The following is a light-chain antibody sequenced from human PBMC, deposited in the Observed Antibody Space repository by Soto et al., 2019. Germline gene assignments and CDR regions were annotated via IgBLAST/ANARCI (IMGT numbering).Light chain of an antibody. CDR2: EVY. CDR3: SSQTANNTWL. Sequence: QSALTQPDSVSGSLGQSISVSCTGTSGDLGNFNSVSWYQQHPGKAPKLILFEVYNRPSGVSNRFSGSKSANTASLTIIGLQTEDEADYYCSSQTANNTWLLGGGTKLTVL. V-gene: IGLV2-14*03. CDR1: SGDLGNFNS. J-gene: IGLJ2*01.